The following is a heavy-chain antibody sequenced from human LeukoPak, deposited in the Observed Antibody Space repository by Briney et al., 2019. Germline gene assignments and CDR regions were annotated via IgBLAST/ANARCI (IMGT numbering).Heavy chain of an antibody. Sequence: SVKVSCKATGGPFSSYAISWVRQAPGQGLEWMGRIIPIFGIANYAQKFQGRVTITADKSTSTAYMELSSLRSEDTAVYYCAREADRRGYYYDSSGYYLDYWGQGTLVTVSS. D-gene: IGHD3-22*01. V-gene: IGHV1-69*04. J-gene: IGHJ4*02. CDR2: IIPIFGIA. CDR3: AREADRRGYYYDSSGYYLDY. CDR1: GGPFSSYA.